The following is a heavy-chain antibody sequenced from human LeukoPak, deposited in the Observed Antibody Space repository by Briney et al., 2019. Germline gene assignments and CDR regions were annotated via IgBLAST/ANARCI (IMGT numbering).Heavy chain of an antibody. V-gene: IGHV1-18*01. D-gene: IGHD1-26*01. Sequence: ASVKVSCKASGYTFTSFGFSWVRQAPGQGLEWMGWISAYNGYTNYAQNLQGRVTLTTDTSTSTVYMELTSLRSDDTAVYYCARDQVVGATAGTFDNWGQGTLVTVSS. CDR3: ARDQVVGATAGTFDN. CDR1: GYTFTSFG. CDR2: ISAYNGYT. J-gene: IGHJ4*02.